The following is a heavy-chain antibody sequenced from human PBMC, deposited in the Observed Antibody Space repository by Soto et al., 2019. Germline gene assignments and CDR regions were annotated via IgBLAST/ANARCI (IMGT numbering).Heavy chain of an antibody. Sequence: SGPTLVNPTQTLTLTCTFSGFSLSTSGMCVSWIRQPPGKALEWLARIDWDDDKYYSTSLKTRLTISKDTSKNQVVLTMTNMDPVDTATYYCARSAAGCETNWFDPWGQGTLVTVSS. D-gene: IGHD6-13*01. V-gene: IGHV2-70*11. CDR3: ARSAAGCETNWFDP. CDR1: GFSLSTSGMC. CDR2: IDWDDDK. J-gene: IGHJ5*02.